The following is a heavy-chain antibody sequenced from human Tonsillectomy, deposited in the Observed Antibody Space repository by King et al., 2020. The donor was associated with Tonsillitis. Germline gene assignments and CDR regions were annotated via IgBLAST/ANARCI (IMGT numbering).Heavy chain of an antibody. V-gene: IGHV3-48*01. J-gene: IGHJ6*03. D-gene: IGHD1-7*01. CDR3: ARSTTRPHYYYMDV. Sequence: VQLVESGGIVVQPGGSLRLSCAASGFTFSSYTMNWVRQAPGKGLECVSYITRGSNTRYNADSVKGRFTITRDDAKNSLYLQMNSLRVEDTAVYYCARSTTRPHYYYMDVWGKGTTVIVSS. CDR2: ITRGSNTR. CDR1: GFTFSSYT.